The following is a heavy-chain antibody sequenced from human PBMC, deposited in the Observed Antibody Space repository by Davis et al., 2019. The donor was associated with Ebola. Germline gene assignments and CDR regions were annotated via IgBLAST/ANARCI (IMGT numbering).Heavy chain of an antibody. Sequence: GGSLRPSCAASGFTFSSYGMHWVRQAPGKGLEWVAVIWYDGSNKYYADSVKGRFTISRDNSKNTLYLQMNSLRAEDTAVYYCARDLTMVQGVIDYWGQGTLVTVSS. V-gene: IGHV3-33*01. CDR2: IWYDGSNK. CDR3: ARDLTMVQGVIDY. D-gene: IGHD3-10*01. J-gene: IGHJ4*02. CDR1: GFTFSSYG.